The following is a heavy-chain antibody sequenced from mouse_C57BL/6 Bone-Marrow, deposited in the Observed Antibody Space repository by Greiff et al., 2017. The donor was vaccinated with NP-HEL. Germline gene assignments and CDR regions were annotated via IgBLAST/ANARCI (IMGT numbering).Heavy chain of an antibody. D-gene: IGHD1-1*01. J-gene: IGHJ3*01. CDR1: GYTFTSYW. Sequence: VQLQESGTELVKPGASVKLSCKASGYTFTSYWMHWVKQRPGQGLEWIGNINPSNGGTNYNEKFKSKATLTVDKSSSTAYMQLSSLTSEDSAVYYCAREDYYGSSGEGFAYWGQGTLVTVSA. V-gene: IGHV1-53*01. CDR3: AREDYYGSSGEGFAY. CDR2: INPSNGGT.